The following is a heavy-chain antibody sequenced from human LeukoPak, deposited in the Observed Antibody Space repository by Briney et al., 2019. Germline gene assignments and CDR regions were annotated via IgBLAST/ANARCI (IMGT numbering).Heavy chain of an antibody. D-gene: IGHD2-15*01. Sequence: PSQTLSLTCTVSGDSISSGGYYWSWIRQHPGKGLEWIGYTYYGGGTYYNPSLKSRVIISVDRSKNQFSLNLRSVTAADTAVYYCARVVGYCSGGSCYSIDAFDIWGQGTMVTVSS. J-gene: IGHJ3*02. V-gene: IGHV4-31*03. CDR2: TYYGGGT. CDR3: ARVVGYCSGGSCYSIDAFDI. CDR1: GDSISSGGYY.